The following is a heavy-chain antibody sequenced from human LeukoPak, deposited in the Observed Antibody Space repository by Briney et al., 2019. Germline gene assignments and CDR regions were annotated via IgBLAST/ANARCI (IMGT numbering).Heavy chain of an antibody. CDR1: GGSISSSNYY. V-gene: IGHV4-61*05. J-gene: IGHJ4*02. CDR3: ARVHSGYDFGNRKYYYFDY. CDR2: IYYRGST. Sequence: SETLSLTCTVSGGSISSSNYYWGWIRHPPGKGLEWIGYIYYRGSTNYNPSLKSRVTISVDTSKNQFSLKLSSVTAADTAVYYCARVHSGYDFGNRKYYYFDYWGQGTLVTVSS. D-gene: IGHD5-12*01.